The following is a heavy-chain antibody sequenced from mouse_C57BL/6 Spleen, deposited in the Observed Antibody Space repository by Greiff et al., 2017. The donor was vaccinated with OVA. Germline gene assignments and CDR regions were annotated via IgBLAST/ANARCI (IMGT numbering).Heavy chain of an antibody. CDR2: IDPENGDT. V-gene: IGHV14-4*01. CDR3: TQGYYSNYVGY. CDR1: GFNIKDDY. J-gene: IGHJ2*01. Sequence: EVQLQQSGAELVRPGASVKLSCTASGFNIKDDYMHWVKQRPEHGLEWIGWIDPENGDTEYASKFQGKATITADTSSNTAYLQLSSLTSEDTAVYYCTQGYYSNYVGYWGQGTTLTVSS. D-gene: IGHD2-5*01.